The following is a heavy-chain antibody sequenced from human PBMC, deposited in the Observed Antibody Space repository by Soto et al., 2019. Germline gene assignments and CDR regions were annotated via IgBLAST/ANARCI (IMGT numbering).Heavy chain of an antibody. Sequence: GGSLRLSCVASGFSLANYPMNWVRQTPGKGLEWISYSSPRGDTIYYADSVEGRFTVSRDNARNSLSLHMSSLRDEDSALYYCAKGPHTNVGWPYYFESWGQGVPVTVSS. CDR2: SSPRGDTI. V-gene: IGHV3-48*02. D-gene: IGHD6-19*01. CDR1: GFSLANYP. CDR3: AKGPHTNVGWPYYFES. J-gene: IGHJ4*02.